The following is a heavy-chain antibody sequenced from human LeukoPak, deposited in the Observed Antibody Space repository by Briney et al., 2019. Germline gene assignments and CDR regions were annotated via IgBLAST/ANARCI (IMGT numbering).Heavy chain of an antibody. D-gene: IGHD3-9*01. CDR3: ARPGYTAGYDL. V-gene: IGHV3-7*01. Sequence: GGSLRLSCAASGFSFSSYWMIWVRQAPGKGLEWVANMKGDGGEIHYVDSVKGRFTISRDNAKNLLYLQMNSLRAEDTAVYYCARPGYTAGYDLWGQGTLVTVSS. CDR1: GFSFSSYW. J-gene: IGHJ3*01. CDR2: MKGDGGEI.